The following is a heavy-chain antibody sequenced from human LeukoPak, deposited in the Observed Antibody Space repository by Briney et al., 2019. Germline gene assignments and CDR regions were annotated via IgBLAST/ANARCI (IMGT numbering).Heavy chain of an antibody. J-gene: IGHJ2*01. D-gene: IGHD3-22*01. CDR2: IYYTGKT. CDR3: ARHFTYDSTGPRGYFNL. V-gene: IGHV4-39*01. Sequence: SETLSLTCTVSGGSISSSSHYWGWIRQPPGKGLEWIGSIYYTGKTYYNPSLKSRVTISIDTSKNQFSLKLTSVTAADTTVYYCARHFTYDSTGPRGYFNLWGRGTLVTVSS. CDR1: GGSISSSSHY.